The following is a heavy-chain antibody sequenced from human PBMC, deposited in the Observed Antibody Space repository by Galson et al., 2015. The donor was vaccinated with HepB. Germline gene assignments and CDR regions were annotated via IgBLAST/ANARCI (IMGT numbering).Heavy chain of an antibody. J-gene: IGHJ4*02. CDR1: GFTFSSYA. Sequence: SLRLSCAASGFTFSSYAMHWVRQAPGKGLEWVAVISYDGSNKYYADSVKGRFTISRDNSKNTLYLQMNSLRAEDTAVYYCASYGVSSSSEYFDYWGQGTLVTVSS. CDR2: ISYDGSNK. V-gene: IGHV3-30-3*01. CDR3: ASYGVSSSSEYFDY. D-gene: IGHD6-6*01.